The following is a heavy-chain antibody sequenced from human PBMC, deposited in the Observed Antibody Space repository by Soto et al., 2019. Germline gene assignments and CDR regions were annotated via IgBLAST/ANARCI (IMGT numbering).Heavy chain of an antibody. D-gene: IGHD3-10*01. CDR3: ARAEDYYGSGSYSPNFDY. V-gene: IGHV4-34*01. Sequence: QVQLQQWGAGLLKPSETLSLTCAVYGGSFSGYYWSWIRQPPGKGLEWIGEINHSGSTNYNPSLKSRVTISVDTSKNQFSLKLSSVTAADTAVFYCARAEDYYGSGSYSPNFDYWGQGTLVTVSS. CDR2: INHSGST. J-gene: IGHJ4*02. CDR1: GGSFSGYY.